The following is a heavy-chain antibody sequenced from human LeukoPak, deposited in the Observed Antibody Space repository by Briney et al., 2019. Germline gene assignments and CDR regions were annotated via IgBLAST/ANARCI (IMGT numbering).Heavy chain of an antibody. J-gene: IGHJ4*02. CDR1: GYNFTSYW. CDR3: ARRSIAATRADPYFDY. CDR2: IYPGDSDT. V-gene: IGHV5-51*01. D-gene: IGHD6-6*01. Sequence: GESLKISCKGSGYNFTSYWIGWVRHMPGKGLEWMGIIYPGDSDTRYGPSFQGQVTISADKSIITAYLQWSSLKASDTAIYYCARRSIAATRADPYFDYWGQGTLVTVSS.